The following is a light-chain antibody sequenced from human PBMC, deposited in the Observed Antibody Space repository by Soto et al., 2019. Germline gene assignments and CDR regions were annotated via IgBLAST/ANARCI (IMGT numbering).Light chain of an antibody. V-gene: IGLV1-44*01. Sequence: QSVLTQPPSASATPGQRVTISCSGGNSNIGRNSVNWYQQQPGTAPKLLMYSDNQRPSWVPDRFSCAKSGTSASLAISGRQYDDEADYYCAAWDDSLSGYIFGTGTKLTVL. CDR2: SDN. CDR3: AAWDDSLSGYI. J-gene: IGLJ2*01. CDR1: NSNIGRNS.